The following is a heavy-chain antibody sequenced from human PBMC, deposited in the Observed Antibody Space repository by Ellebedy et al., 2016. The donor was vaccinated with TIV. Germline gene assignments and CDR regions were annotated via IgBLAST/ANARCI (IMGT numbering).Heavy chain of an antibody. V-gene: IGHV3-30*03. CDR2: VSYAGNNK. CDR1: GFTFSAYG. J-gene: IGHJ6*02. D-gene: IGHD3-10*01. Sequence: GESLKISCAASGFTFSAYGMHWVRQAPGKGLEWVAVVSYAGNNKYYADSVKGRFTVSRDNSQNTVYLQMNSLRPEDTAVYYCARWRVTMVRGVRYYYGMDVWGQGTTVTVSS. CDR3: ARWRVTMVRGVRYYYGMDV.